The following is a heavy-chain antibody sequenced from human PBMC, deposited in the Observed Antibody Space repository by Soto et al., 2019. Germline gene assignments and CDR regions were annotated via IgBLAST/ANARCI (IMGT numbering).Heavy chain of an antibody. CDR2: IYPRDSHT. Sequence: GESLKIFCQGSGYTFTNYWIVWVRQLPGKGLEWMGIIYPRDSHTTYGPSFQGQVTISDDKSLNSAFLQWSSLKASDTATYYCARFAATSGINAFDVWGPGTMVTVS. CDR1: GYTFTNYW. V-gene: IGHV5-51*01. D-gene: IGHD1-1*01. CDR3: ARFAATSGINAFDV. J-gene: IGHJ3*01.